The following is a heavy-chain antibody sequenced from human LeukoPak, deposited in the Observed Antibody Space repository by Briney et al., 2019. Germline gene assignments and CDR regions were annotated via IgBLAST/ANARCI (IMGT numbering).Heavy chain of an antibody. D-gene: IGHD3-10*01. CDR2: IYYSGST. CDR3: ARRYGSGSSGTFDY. V-gene: IGHV4-39*07. Sequence: SETLSLTCTVSGGSLSSSSYYWGWIRQPPGKGLEWIGSIYYSGSTNYNPSLKSRVTISVDTSKNQFSLKLSSVTAADTAVYYCARRYGSGSSGTFDYWGQGTLVTVSS. J-gene: IGHJ4*02. CDR1: GGSLSSSSYY.